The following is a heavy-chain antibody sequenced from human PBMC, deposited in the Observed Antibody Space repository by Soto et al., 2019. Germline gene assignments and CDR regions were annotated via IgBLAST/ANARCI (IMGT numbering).Heavy chain of an antibody. Sequence: PWGSLKLACAACGFRFSNYGVAGACQAPGKGLEWVSAVSDNGGRTRYADSVKGRFTISRDNSQNTLYLQMLSLRADDTAIYYCAKDYWNPRYFDNCGQGTLVTVSS. J-gene: IGHJ4*02. CDR1: GFRFSNYG. V-gene: IGHV3-23*01. CDR2: VSDNGGRT. CDR3: AKDYWNPRYFDN. D-gene: IGHD1-1*01.